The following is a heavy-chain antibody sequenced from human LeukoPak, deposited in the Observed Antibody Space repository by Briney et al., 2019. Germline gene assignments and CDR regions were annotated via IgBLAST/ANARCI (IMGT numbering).Heavy chain of an antibody. V-gene: IGHV3-48*03. Sequence: GGSLRLSCAASGFTFSSHEMNWVRQAPGKGLEWVSYISSSGSTIYYADSVKGRFTISRDNAKNSLYLQMNSLRAEDTAVYYCAREGRRATVTTPAGGYFDLWGRGTLVTVSS. CDR3: AREGRRATVTTPAGGYFDL. CDR2: ISSSGSTI. CDR1: GFTFSSHE. J-gene: IGHJ2*01. D-gene: IGHD4-17*01.